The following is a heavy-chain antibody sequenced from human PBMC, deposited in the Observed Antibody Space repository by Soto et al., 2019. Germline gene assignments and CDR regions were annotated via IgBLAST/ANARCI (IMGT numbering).Heavy chain of an antibody. J-gene: IGHJ5*02. CDR2: IKQDGSEN. CDR1: GFTFSRYW. CDR3: ESGGSGGLRMA. D-gene: IGHD6-19*01. Sequence: EVQLVESGGGLVQPGGPLSLSSAATGFTFSRYWMTWVRQAPGKGLEWVANIKQDGSENNYVDSVNGRITISSDNAKNALYLPMNSLRVEDTAVYYCESGGSGGLRMAWGRGSLVTVST. V-gene: IGHV3-7*01.